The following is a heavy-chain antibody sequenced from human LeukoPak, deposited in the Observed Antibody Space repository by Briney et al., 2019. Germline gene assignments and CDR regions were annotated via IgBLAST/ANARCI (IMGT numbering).Heavy chain of an antibody. V-gene: IGHV3-66*01. J-gene: IGHJ4*02. CDR3: ARDSHCSGGTCYSRY. D-gene: IGHD2-15*01. CDR1: GFTVSSNY. CDR2: IYSGGST. Sequence: GGSLRLSCVASGFTVSSNYMTWVRQAPGKGLEWASVIYSGGSTYYADSVKGRFTISRDNSKNTLYLQMDSLRAEDTAVYYCARDSHCSGGTCYSRYWGQGTLVTVSS.